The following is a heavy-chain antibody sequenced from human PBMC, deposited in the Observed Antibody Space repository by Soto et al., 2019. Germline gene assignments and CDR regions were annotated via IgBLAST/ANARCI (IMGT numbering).Heavy chain of an antibody. CDR3: ARVIAAAGTNVWDY. D-gene: IGHD6-13*01. Sequence: QVQLQQWGAGLLKPSETLSLTCAVYGGSFSGYYWSWIRQPPGKGLEWIGEINHSGSTNYNPSLKSRVTISVDTSKIQFSLKLSSVTAADTAVYYCARVIAAAGTNVWDYWGQGTLVTVSS. V-gene: IGHV4-34*01. J-gene: IGHJ4*02. CDR2: INHSGST. CDR1: GGSFSGYY.